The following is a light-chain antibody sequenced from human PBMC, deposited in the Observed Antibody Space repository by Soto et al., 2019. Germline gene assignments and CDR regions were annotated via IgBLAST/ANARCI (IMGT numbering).Light chain of an antibody. CDR2: GAS. J-gene: IGKJ5*01. CDR1: QSVSSN. Sequence: EIVITQAPATLSVSPGERGPLSCRASQSVSSNLAWYQQKPGQAHMLLIYGASTRATGIPARFSGSGSGTELTLNISSLQYEDFAVYYCQQCNKWHTITVGQGTRLEIK. CDR3: QQCNKWHTIT. V-gene: IGKV3-15*01.